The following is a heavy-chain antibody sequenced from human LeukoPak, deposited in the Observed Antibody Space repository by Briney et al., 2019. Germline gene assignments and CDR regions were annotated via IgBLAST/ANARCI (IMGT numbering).Heavy chain of an antibody. D-gene: IGHD3-10*01. Sequence: GGSLRLSCAASGFTFSSYSMNWVRQAPGKGLEYVSSISDNGGATYYANSVKGRFTISRDNSKNTLYLQMGSLRAEDMAVYYCARSSYYYGSGSYLLDWGQGTLVTVSS. CDR2: ISDNGGAT. V-gene: IGHV3-64*01. J-gene: IGHJ4*02. CDR3: ARSSYYYGSGSYLLD. CDR1: GFTFSSYS.